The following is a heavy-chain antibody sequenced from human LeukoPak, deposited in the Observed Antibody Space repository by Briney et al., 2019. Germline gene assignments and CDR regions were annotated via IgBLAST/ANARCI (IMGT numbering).Heavy chain of an antibody. V-gene: IGHV3-48*01. J-gene: IGHJ4*02. CDR1: GFTFDDYG. CDR2: ISSSSSTI. Sequence: PGGSLRLSCAASGFTFDDYGLSWVRQAPGKGLEWVSYISSSSSTIYYADSVKGRFTISRDNAKNSLYLQMNSLRAEDTAVYYCARVGYDYWGQGTLVTVSS. D-gene: IGHD5-18*01. CDR3: ARVGYDY.